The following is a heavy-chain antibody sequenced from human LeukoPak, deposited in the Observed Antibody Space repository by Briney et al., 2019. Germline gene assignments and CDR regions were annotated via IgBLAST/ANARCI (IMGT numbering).Heavy chain of an antibody. CDR3: AKHRSPYHFEN. D-gene: IGHD3-16*02. J-gene: IGHJ4*02. Sequence: GGSLRLSCAASGFTFSGYVMSWVRQAPGKGLNWVSVISSSGGNTYYADSVKGRFTISRDNSKNTLYLQMNSLRAEDTAVYYCAKHRSPYHFENWGQGTLVTVSS. CDR1: GFTFSGYV. CDR2: ISSSGGNT. V-gene: IGHV3-23*01.